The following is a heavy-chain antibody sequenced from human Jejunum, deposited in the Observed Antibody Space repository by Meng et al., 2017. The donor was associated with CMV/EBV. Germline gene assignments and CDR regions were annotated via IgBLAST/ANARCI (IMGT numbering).Heavy chain of an antibody. Sequence: ISSYYWSWVRQPPGKVLEWIGSISYSGSTTSNPSLTRRVTISVDTSKNQFSLRLSSVTAADTAVYYCARDGHFDFWSALPSDAFDIWGQGTMVTVSS. J-gene: IGHJ3*02. CDR2: ISYSGST. V-gene: IGHV4-59*01. CDR1: ISSYY. CDR3: ARDGHFDFWSALPSDAFDI. D-gene: IGHD3-3*01.